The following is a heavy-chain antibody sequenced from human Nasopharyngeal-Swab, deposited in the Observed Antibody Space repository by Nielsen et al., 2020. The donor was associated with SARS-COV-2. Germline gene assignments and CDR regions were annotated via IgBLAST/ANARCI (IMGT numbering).Heavy chain of an antibody. J-gene: IGHJ6*02. CDR2: ISGSGGSK. CDR1: GFTFSSYA. CDR3: ARARGGGYYYGMDV. D-gene: IGHD3-16*01. V-gene: IGHV3-23*01. Sequence: GESLKISCAASGFTFSSYAMSWVRQAPGKGLEWVSAISGSGGSKYYADSVKGRFTISRDNSKNTLYLQMNSLRAEDTAVYYCARARGGGYYYGMDVWGQGTTVTVSS.